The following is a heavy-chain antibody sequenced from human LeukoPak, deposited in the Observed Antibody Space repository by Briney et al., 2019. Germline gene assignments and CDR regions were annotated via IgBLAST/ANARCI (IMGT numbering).Heavy chain of an antibody. J-gene: IGHJ5*02. CDR3: ARDGDSSSWYGDKNWFDP. D-gene: IGHD6-13*01. Sequence: ALVKVSCKASGYTFTSYYMHWVRQAPGQGLEWMGWINPNSGGTNYAQKLQGRVTMTRDTSISTAYMELSRLRSDDTAVYYCARDGDSSSWYGDKNWFDPWGQGTLVTVSS. CDR1: GYTFTSYY. CDR2: INPNSGGT. V-gene: IGHV1-2*02.